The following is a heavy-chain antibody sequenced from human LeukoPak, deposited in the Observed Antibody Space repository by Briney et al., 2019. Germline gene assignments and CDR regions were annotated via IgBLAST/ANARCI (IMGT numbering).Heavy chain of an antibody. CDR2: ISSNGGST. CDR1: VFTFSSYA. D-gene: IGHD6-19*01. Sequence: GGALRLSCEASVFTFSSYAMYWVRQAPGKGLEYVSAISSNGGSTYHANSVKGRFTISRDNSKNRLYVQMGGLIPEDSRVYYRSCLRSAGSDWYKDAFDIWGQGTMVTVSS. V-gene: IGHV3-64*01. J-gene: IGHJ3*02. CDR3: SCLRSAGSDWYKDAFDI.